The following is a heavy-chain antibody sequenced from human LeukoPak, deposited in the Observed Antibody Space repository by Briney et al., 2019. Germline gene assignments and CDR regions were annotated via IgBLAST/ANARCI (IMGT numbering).Heavy chain of an antibody. CDR2: IYYSGST. CDR3: ARVTIYCSSTSCYMSYYYYYMDV. D-gene: IGHD2-2*02. Sequence: SETLSLTCSVSGGSISSSAYYWGWIRQPPGKGLEWIGSIYYSGSTYYNPSLKSRVTISVDTSKNQLSLKLSSVTAADTAVYYCARVTIYCSSTSCYMSYYYYYMDVWGKGTTVTVSS. CDR1: GGSISSSAYY. V-gene: IGHV4-39*07. J-gene: IGHJ6*03.